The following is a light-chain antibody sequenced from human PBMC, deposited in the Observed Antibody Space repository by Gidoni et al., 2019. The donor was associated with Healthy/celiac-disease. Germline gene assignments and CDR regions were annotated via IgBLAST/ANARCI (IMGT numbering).Light chain of an antibody. CDR1: QSVSSSY. Sequence: EIVLTQSPGTLSLSPGERATLSCRASQSVSSSYLAWYKQKPGQAPRLLIYGASSRATGIPDRFSGSGYGTDFTLTISRLEPEDFAVYYCQQYGSSTWTFXQXTKVEIK. V-gene: IGKV3-20*01. J-gene: IGKJ1*01. CDR3: QQYGSSTWT. CDR2: GAS.